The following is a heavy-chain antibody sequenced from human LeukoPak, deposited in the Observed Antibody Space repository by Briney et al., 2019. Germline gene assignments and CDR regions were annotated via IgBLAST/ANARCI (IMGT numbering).Heavy chain of an antibody. Sequence: QPGGSLRLSCAASGFTFSSYWMHWVRQAPGKGRVWVSRINSDGSSTSYADSVKGRFTISRDNAKNTLYLQMNSLRAKDTAVYYCARIPTHVAAADYYFDYWGQGTLVTVSS. CDR1: GFTFSSYW. D-gene: IGHD6-13*01. V-gene: IGHV3-74*01. CDR2: INSDGSST. J-gene: IGHJ4*02. CDR3: ARIPTHVAAADYYFDY.